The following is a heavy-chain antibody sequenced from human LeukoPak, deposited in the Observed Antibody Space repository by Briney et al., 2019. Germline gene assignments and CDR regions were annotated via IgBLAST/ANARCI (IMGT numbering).Heavy chain of an antibody. CDR1: GFTFSDYG. CDR3: AKDTNSDYGDYEDYFDY. V-gene: IGHV3-30*18. J-gene: IGHJ4*02. D-gene: IGHD4-17*01. CDR2: ISYDGSNK. Sequence: GGSLRLSCAASGFTFSDYGMHWVRQAPGKGLEWVAFISYDGSNKYSTDSVKGRFTISRDNSKNTLYLQMNSLRAEDTALYYCAKDTNSDYGDYEDYFDYWGQGTLVTVSS.